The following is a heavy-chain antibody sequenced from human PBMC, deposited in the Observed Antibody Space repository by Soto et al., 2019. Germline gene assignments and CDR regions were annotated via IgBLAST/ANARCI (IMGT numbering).Heavy chain of an antibody. CDR1: GFTFSSYA. J-gene: IGHJ5*02. CDR3: AKIGSDRYSSSLHP. V-gene: IGHV3-23*01. D-gene: IGHD6-13*01. CDR2: ISGSGGIT. Sequence: EVQLLESGGGLVQPGGSLRLSCAASGFTFSSYAMSWVRQAPGKGLEWVSAISGSGGITYYADSVKGRITISRDNSKNTLYLQMNSLRAEDTAVYYCAKIGSDRYSSSLHPWVQGTLVTVSS.